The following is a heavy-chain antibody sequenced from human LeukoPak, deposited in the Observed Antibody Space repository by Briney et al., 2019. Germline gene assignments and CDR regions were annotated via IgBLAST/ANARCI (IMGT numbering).Heavy chain of an antibody. V-gene: IGHV4-59*01. D-gene: IGHD3-10*02. CDR3: ARELFGNTWLDT. CDR1: GGSISSYY. Sequence: SETLSLTCTGTGGSISSYYWTWIRQPPGQGLEWIGYIYSSGSTNYNHSLKPRVTISVDTSRNQSSLELTSVTAEDPAVYFCARELFGNTWLDTWGKGTLVTVSS. J-gene: IGHJ5*02. CDR2: IYSSGST.